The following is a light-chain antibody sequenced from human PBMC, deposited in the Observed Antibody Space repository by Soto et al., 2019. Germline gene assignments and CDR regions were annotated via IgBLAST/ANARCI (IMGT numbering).Light chain of an antibody. J-gene: IGKJ3*01. Sequence: IAMTQSPATLSVSPGERATLSCRASQSVSSNFAWYQQKPGQAPRLLIYDASTRVTGIPARFSGSGSGTEFTLTISSLQSEDFAVYYCQQYNNWPPTFGPGTQVDIK. V-gene: IGKV3-15*01. CDR1: QSVSSN. CDR2: DAS. CDR3: QQYNNWPPT.